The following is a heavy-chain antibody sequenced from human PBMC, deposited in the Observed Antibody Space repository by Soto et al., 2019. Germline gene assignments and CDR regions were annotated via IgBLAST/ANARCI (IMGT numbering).Heavy chain of an antibody. CDR1: GFTFSSYG. V-gene: IGHV3-30*18. Sequence: GGSLSLSCAASGFTFSSYGMHWVRQAPGKGLEWVAVISYDGSNKYYADSVKGRFTISRDNSKNTLYLQMNSLRAEDTAVYYCAKDPSRRARIAALSGGFDYWGQGTLVTVSS. J-gene: IGHJ4*02. D-gene: IGHD6-13*01. CDR3: AKDPSRRARIAALSGGFDY. CDR2: ISYDGSNK.